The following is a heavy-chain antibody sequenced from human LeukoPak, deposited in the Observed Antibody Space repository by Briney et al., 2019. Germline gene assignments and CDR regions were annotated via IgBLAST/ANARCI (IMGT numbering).Heavy chain of an antibody. Sequence: SETLSLTCAVYGGSFSGYYWSWIRQPPGKGLEWIGEINHSGSTNYNPSLKSRVTISVDTSKNQFSLKLSSVTAVDTAVYYCARARPDYYYYYMDVWGKGTTVTVSS. CDR1: GGSFSGYY. CDR3: ARARPDYYYYYMDV. V-gene: IGHV4-34*01. J-gene: IGHJ6*03. CDR2: INHSGST.